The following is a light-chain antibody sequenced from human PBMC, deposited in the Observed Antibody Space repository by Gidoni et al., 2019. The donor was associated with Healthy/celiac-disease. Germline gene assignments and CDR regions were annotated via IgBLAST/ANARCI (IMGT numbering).Light chain of an antibody. CDR3: QQYGSSPRP. Sequence: EIVLTQSPGPLSLSPGERATLSCRASQSVSSSYLAWYQQKPGQAPRLLINGASSRATGIPARFSGSGSGTDFTLTFSGLDPEDFAVYHCQQYGSSPRPFGQGTKVEIK. CDR2: GAS. J-gene: IGKJ1*01. CDR1: QSVSSSY. V-gene: IGKV3-20*01.